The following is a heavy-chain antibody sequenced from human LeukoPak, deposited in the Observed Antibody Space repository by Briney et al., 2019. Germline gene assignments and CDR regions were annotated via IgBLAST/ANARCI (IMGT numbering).Heavy chain of an antibody. CDR1: GVIFSSYA. V-gene: IGHV3-23*01. J-gene: IGHJ6*02. CDR2: ISGSGGST. CDR3: AKEIVVVITPYYYYGMDV. Sequence: GGSLRLSCAASGVIFSSYAMSWVRQAPGKGLEWVSAISGSGGSTYYADSVKGRFTISRDNSKNTLYLQMNSLRAEDTAVYYCAKEIVVVITPYYYYGMDVWGQGTTVTVSS. D-gene: IGHD3-22*01.